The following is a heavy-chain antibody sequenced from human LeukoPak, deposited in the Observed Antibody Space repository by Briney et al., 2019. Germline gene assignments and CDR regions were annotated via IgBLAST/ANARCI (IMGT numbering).Heavy chain of an antibody. CDR3: QRGSGWYGYYFDY. D-gene: IGHD6-19*01. CDR2: VSGYNGNT. V-gene: IGHV1-18*01. J-gene: IGHJ4*02. CDR1: VYSFSRDG. Sequence: SVKVSCKTSVYSFSRDGISWVRQYPGQGLEWMGWVSGYNGNTNYAQNLQARVTMTTDTSTTTAYMELRSLRADDTAVYYCQRGSGWYGYYFDYWGQGTLVTVSS.